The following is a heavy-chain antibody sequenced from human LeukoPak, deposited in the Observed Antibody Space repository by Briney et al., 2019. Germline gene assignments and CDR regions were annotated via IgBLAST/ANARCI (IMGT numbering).Heavy chain of an antibody. D-gene: IGHD2-2*01. J-gene: IGHJ3*02. CDR1: GFTFSSYS. CDR2: ISSSSSTI. V-gene: IGHV3-48*01. CDR3: ARSCSSTSCYGDAFDI. Sequence: GGSLRLSCAASGFTFSSYSMNWVRQAPGKGLEWVSYISSSSSTIYYADSVKGRFTISRDNAKNSLYLQMNSLRAEDTAVYYCARSCSSTSCYGDAFDIWGQGTMVTVSS.